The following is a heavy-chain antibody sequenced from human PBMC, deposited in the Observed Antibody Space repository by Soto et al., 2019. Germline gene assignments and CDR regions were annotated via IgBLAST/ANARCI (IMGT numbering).Heavy chain of an antibody. J-gene: IGHJ1*01. CDR3: ARPLRHCTNGVCTEYFQH. D-gene: IGHD2-8*01. V-gene: IGHV3-11*01. CDR2: ISSSGSTI. Sequence: GGSLRLSCAASGFTFSDYYMSWIRQAPGKGLEWVSYISSSGSTIYYADSVKGRFTISRDNAKNSLYLQMNSLRAEDTAVYYCARPLRHCTNGVCTEYFQHWGQGTLVTVSS. CDR1: GFTFSDYY.